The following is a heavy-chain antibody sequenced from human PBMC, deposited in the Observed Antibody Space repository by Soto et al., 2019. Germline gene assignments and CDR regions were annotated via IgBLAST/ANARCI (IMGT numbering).Heavy chain of an antibody. CDR2: INPSGDST. V-gene: IGHV1-46*01. CDR1: GYTFSNYY. Sequence: ASVKVSCKGAGYTFSNYYMHWVRQAPGQGLEWMGIINPSGDSTSYAQEFQGRVTMTRETSTSTLYMELSSLRSEDTAVYYCATDRVAFDMWGQGTKVTVSS. CDR3: ATDRVAFDM. D-gene: IGHD3-22*01. J-gene: IGHJ3*02.